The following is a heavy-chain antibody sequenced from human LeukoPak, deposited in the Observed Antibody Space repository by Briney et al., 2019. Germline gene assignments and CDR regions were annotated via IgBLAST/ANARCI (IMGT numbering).Heavy chain of an antibody. D-gene: IGHD3-10*01. CDR1: GFTFSSYA. J-gene: IGHJ4*02. CDR2: ISGSGGST. Sequence: GGSLRLSCAASGFTFSSYAMSWVRQAPGKGLEWVSAISGSGGSTYYADSVKGRFTISRDNPKNTLYLQMNSLRAEDTAVYYCAKDGPEGFGEFYFDYWGQGTLVTVSS. V-gene: IGHV3-23*01. CDR3: AKDGPEGFGEFYFDY.